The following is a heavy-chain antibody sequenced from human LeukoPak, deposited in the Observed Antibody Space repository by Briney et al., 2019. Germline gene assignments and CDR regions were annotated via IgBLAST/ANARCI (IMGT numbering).Heavy chain of an antibody. CDR2: IWYDGTNE. J-gene: IGHJ4*02. CDR3: AKAYSGYDYSFDN. Sequence: GRSLRLSCAASGFTFSSYGMHWVRQAPGKGLEWVAVIWYDGTNEYYADSVKGRFTISRDNSKNTLDLQMNSLRAEDTAVFYCAKAYSGYDYSFDNWGQGTLVTVSS. D-gene: IGHD5-12*01. V-gene: IGHV3-33*06. CDR1: GFTFSSYG.